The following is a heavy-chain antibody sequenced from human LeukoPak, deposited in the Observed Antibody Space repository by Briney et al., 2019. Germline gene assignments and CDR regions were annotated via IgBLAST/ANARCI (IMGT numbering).Heavy chain of an antibody. D-gene: IGHD3-10*01. V-gene: IGHV4-39*01. CDR3: ARQGFGELSFDY. CDR2: IYYTGST. J-gene: IGHJ4*02. CDR1: GGSISRSSYY. Sequence: SETLSLTCTVSGGSISRSSYYWGWIRQPPGEGLEWIGSIYYTGSTYYNPSLKSRVTIAVDTSKNQFSLKLISVTAADTAVYYCARQGFGELSFDYWGQGTLVTVSS.